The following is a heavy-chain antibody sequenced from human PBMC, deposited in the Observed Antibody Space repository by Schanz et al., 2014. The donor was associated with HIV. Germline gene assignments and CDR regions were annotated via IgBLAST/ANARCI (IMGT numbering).Heavy chain of an antibody. CDR1: GYTFSDFY. CDR3: TRGARDCSNGVCGGTYFDY. D-gene: IGHD2-8*01. V-gene: IGHV1-8*02. Sequence: QVRLVQSEAEVRKPGASVKVSCKTSGYTFSDFYIDWVRQASGQGLEWVGWMNPRSGNTGYAQKFQGRVTLTRNTSLTTAYMELSSLTSDDTAVYYCTRGARDCSNGVCGGTYFDYWGQGTLVTVSS. CDR2: MNPRSGNT. J-gene: IGHJ4*02.